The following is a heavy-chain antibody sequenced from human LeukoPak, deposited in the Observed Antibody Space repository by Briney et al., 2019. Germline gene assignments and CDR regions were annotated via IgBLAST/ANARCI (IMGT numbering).Heavy chain of an antibody. CDR2: IWYDGSNK. J-gene: IGHJ4*02. CDR3: ANLIGSEDI. D-gene: IGHD2-15*01. CDR1: GFTVSSNY. Sequence: PGGSLRLSCAASGFTVSSNYMSWVRQAPGKGLEWVAVIWYDGSNKYYADSVKGRFTISRDNSKNTLYLQMNSLIAEDTAVYYCANLIGSEDIWGQGTLVTVSS. V-gene: IGHV3-33*08.